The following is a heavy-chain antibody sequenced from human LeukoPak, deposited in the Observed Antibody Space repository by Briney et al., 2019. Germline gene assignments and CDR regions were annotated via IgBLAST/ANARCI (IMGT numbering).Heavy chain of an antibody. V-gene: IGHV3-30*18. CDR1: GFTFKTYA. CDR3: AKDGPPEDSSTNNGYNWIDH. J-gene: IGHJ5*02. D-gene: IGHD1-14*01. Sequence: GGSLRLSCEASGFTFKTYAMHWVRQAPGKGLEWVAVISYDGGLKFYGDSVKGRFTISRDNSKNTVYLQMNSVTTEDTAVYYCAKDGPPEDSSTNNGYNWIDHWGRGTLVTVSS. CDR2: ISYDGGLK.